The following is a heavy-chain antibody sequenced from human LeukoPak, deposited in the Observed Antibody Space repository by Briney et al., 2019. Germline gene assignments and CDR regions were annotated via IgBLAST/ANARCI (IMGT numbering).Heavy chain of an antibody. CDR1: LFTFSSYR. Sequence: VGSLRLSCAAALFTFSSYRMHWVRQAPGKGLVWVSRINTNGSRKISAASVKGRFTHSRDKAKKTLYLQMNSLRAEDTAVYACARGNEWSFDYWAQGTLVTVSS. V-gene: IGHV3-74*01. CDR2: INTNGSRK. CDR3: ARGNEWSFDY. J-gene: IGHJ4*02. D-gene: IGHD3-3*01.